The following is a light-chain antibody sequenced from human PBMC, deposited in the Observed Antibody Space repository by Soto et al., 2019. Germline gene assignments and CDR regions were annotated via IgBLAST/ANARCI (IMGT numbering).Light chain of an antibody. V-gene: IGKV3-20*01. CDR2: GAS. J-gene: IGKJ4*01. CDR1: QTVRGNY. CDR3: QQYEKSPLT. Sequence: EHVLTQSPGTLSLSPGERATLSCRASQTVRGNYLAWYQQKPGQTPRLLIYGASNRATGIPDRFSGSGSGTDFVLTISRLEPEDFAVYFCQQYEKSPLTFGGGTKVEI.